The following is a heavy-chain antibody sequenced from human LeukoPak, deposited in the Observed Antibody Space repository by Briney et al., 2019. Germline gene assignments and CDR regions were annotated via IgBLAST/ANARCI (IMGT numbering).Heavy chain of an antibody. D-gene: IGHD3-22*01. CDR2: INPNSGGT. CDR1: GYTFTGYY. V-gene: IGHV1-2*02. Sequence: ASVKVSCKASGYTFTGYYMHWVRQAPGQGLEWMGWINPNSGGTNYAQKFQGRVTMTRDTSISTAYMELSRLRSDDTAVYYCATIGGGSGGYYVYGAFDIWGQGTMVTVSS. CDR3: ATIGGGSGGYYVYGAFDI. J-gene: IGHJ3*02.